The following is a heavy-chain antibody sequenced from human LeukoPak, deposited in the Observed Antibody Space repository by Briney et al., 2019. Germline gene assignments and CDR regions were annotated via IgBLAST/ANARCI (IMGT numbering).Heavy chain of an antibody. V-gene: IGHV3-30*02. D-gene: IGHD5-18*01. J-gene: IGHJ6*03. CDR3: ARAGGGIHLPIKYCYSYYMDV. CDR2: IRYDGSNK. CDR1: GFTFSSYG. Sequence: PGGSLRLSCAASGFTFSSYGMHWVRQAPGKGLEWVAFIRYDGSNKYYADSVKGRFTISRDNSKNTLYLQMNSLRAEDTAVYFCARAGGGIHLPIKYCYSYYMDVWGKGTTVTVSS.